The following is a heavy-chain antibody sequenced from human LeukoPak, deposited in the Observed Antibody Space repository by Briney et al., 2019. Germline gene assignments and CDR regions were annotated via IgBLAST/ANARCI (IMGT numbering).Heavy chain of an antibody. D-gene: IGHD1-14*01. Sequence: PSETLSLTCTVSGGSISSYYWSWIRQPPGKGLEWIGYIFFSGSTNYNPSLKSRVTISVDTSKNQFSLKLGSVTDADTAVYYCARRSVGRGAYYYYYYLYVWGKGTTVTVSS. CDR1: GGSISSYY. V-gene: IGHV4-59*01. CDR3: ARRSVGRGAYYYYYYLYV. CDR2: IFFSGST. J-gene: IGHJ6*03.